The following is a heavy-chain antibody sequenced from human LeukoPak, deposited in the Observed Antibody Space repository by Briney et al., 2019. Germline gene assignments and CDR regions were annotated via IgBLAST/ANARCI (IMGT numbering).Heavy chain of an antibody. Sequence: SETLSLTCAVYGGSFSGYYWSWIRQPPGKGLEWIGEINHSGSTNYNPSLKSRVTISVDTSKNQFSLKLSSVTAADTAVYYCARGLKATVTGGFDYWGQGTLVTVSS. CDR2: INHSGST. CDR3: ARGLKATVTGGFDY. J-gene: IGHJ4*02. V-gene: IGHV4-34*01. D-gene: IGHD4-11*01. CDR1: GGSFSGYY.